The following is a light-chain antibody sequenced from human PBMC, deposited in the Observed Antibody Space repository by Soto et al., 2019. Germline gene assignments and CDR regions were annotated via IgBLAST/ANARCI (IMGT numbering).Light chain of an antibody. Sequence: EIVLTQSPATLSLSPGERATLSCRASQSVSSYLAWYQQKPGQAPRLLIYDASNRATGIPARFSGSGSGTDFTLTISSLEPEDFAVYYCQQRSNCPPLFTFAPGTKVDIK. CDR3: QQRSNCPPLFT. CDR2: DAS. CDR1: QSVSSY. J-gene: IGKJ3*01. V-gene: IGKV3-11*01.